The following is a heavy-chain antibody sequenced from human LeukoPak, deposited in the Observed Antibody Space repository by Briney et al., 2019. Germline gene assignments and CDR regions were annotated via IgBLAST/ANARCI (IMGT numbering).Heavy chain of an antibody. J-gene: IGHJ4*02. CDR1: GFTFSSYG. CDR3: AKDRAVPAAIISRYY. V-gene: IGHV3-33*06. Sequence: PGGSLRLSCAASGFTFSSYGMHWVRQAPGKGLEWVAVIWYDGSNKYYADSVKGRFTISRDNSKNTLYLQMNSLRAEDTAVYYCAKDRAVPAAIISRYYWGQGTLVTVSS. CDR2: IWYDGSNK. D-gene: IGHD2-2*01.